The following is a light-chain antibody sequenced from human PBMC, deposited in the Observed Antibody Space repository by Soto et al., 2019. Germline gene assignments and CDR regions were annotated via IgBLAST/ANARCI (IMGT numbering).Light chain of an antibody. Sequence: EIVLTQSPGTLSLSPGERATLSCRASQSVTSSYLAWYQQKPGQPPRLLLFDASSRATGIPDRFTGSGSGTDFTLTISSLEPEDFAVYYCQHYGRSPPSWTFGQGTEVEIK. CDR3: QHYGRSPPSWT. V-gene: IGKV3-20*01. J-gene: IGKJ1*01. CDR2: DAS. CDR1: QSVTSSY.